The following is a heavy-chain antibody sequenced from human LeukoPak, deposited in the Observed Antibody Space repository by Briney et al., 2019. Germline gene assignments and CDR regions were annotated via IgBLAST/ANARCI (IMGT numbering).Heavy chain of an antibody. V-gene: IGHV4-59*01. CDR3: ARVRADFETD. CDR1: GGSISSYY. Sequence: PSETLSLTCSVSGGSISSYYWTCVRQPPGKGLEWIGYRYYSGSTTYNPSLKSRVTISVDTSKSQFSLKLISVTAADTAIYYCARVRADFETDSGHGTLFTVSS. D-gene: IGHD3/OR15-3a*01. CDR2: RYYSGST. J-gene: IGHJ1*01.